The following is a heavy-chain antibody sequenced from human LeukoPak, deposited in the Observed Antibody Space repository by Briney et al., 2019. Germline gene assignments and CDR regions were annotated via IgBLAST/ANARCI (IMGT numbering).Heavy chain of an antibody. CDR1: GFTVSSNY. V-gene: IGHV3-66*01. D-gene: IGHD3-22*01. CDR2: IYSGGST. CDR3: ARASDYYDSSGYQDY. Sequence: GGSLRLSCAASGFTVSSNYMSWVRQAPGKGLEWVSVIYSGGSTYYADSVKGRFTISRDNSKNTLYLQMNSLRAEDTAVYYCARASDYYDSSGYQDYWGQGTLVTVSS. J-gene: IGHJ4*02.